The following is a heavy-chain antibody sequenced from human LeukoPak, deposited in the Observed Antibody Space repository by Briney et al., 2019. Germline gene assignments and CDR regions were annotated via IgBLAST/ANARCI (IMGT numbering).Heavy chain of an antibody. D-gene: IGHD3-22*01. CDR2: ISSSSATI. CDR1: GFTFSGYS. J-gene: IGHJ3*02. CDR3: ATDREDYDSSGYYLSDAFDI. V-gene: IGHV3-48*01. Sequence: GGSLRLSCAVSGFTFSGYSRKWVRQAPGKGLEWVSYISSSSATIYHADSVKGRFTVSRDNAKNSLYLQMDSLRVEDTAVYYCATDREDYDSSGYYLSDAFDIWGQGTMVTVSS.